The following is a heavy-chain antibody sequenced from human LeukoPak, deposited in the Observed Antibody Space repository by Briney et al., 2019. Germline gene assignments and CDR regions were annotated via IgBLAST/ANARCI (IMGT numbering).Heavy chain of an antibody. CDR1: GGTFSSYA. D-gene: IGHD4-17*01. V-gene: IGHV1-69*05. CDR2: IIPIFGTA. J-gene: IGHJ4*02. Sequence: SVKVSCKASGGTFSSYAISWVRQAPGQGLEWMGRIIPIFGTANYAQKFQGRVTITTDESTSTAYMELSSLRSEDTAVYYCAVYGDYLSSVDYWGQGTLVTVSS. CDR3: AVYGDYLSSVDY.